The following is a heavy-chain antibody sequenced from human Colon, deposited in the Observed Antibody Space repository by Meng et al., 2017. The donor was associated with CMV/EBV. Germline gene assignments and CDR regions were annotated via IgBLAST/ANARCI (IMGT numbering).Heavy chain of an antibody. CDR2: ISAYYGST. Sequence: SGYTFTTYGLSWVRQAPGQGLEWLGWISAYYGSTTYAQSLQGRLTLTRDTSTNTAYMELGSLRSDDTAVYYCTRESSAPYDGIGFPHYWGQGTLVTVSS. CDR1: GYTFTTYG. V-gene: IGHV1-18*01. CDR3: TRESSAPYDGIGFPHY. D-gene: IGHD3-22*01. J-gene: IGHJ4*02.